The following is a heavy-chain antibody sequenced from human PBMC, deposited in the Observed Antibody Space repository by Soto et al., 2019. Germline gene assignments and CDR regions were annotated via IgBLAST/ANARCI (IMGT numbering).Heavy chain of an antibody. CDR3: VRDDY. Sequence: QVQLVQSGAEVKKPGASVKVSCKASGYTFTGYSLHWVRQAPGQGLEWMGWINPNTGDTHYAQKLQGRVTMTRDTSLSTAYMDFSRLRSADTAVYYCVRDDYWGQGTLVTVSS. V-gene: IGHV1-2*02. CDR1: GYTFTGYS. J-gene: IGHJ4*02. CDR2: INPNTGDT.